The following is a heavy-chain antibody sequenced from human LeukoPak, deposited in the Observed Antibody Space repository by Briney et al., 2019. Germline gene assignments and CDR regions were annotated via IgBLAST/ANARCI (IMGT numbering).Heavy chain of an antibody. CDR3: ARGGWDYYGSGSYYKDYFDY. CDR2: INHSGST. D-gene: IGHD3-10*01. V-gene: IGHV4-34*01. CDR1: GGSFSGYY. Sequence: PSETLSLTCAVYGGSFSGYYWSWIRQPPGKGLEWIGEINHSGSTNYNPSLKSRVTISVDTSKNQSSLKLSSVTAADTAVYSCARGGWDYYGSGSYYKDYFDYWGQGTLVTVSS. J-gene: IGHJ4*02.